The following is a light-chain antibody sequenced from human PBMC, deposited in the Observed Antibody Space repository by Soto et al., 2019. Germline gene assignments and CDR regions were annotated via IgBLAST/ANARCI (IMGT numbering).Light chain of an antibody. V-gene: IGLV2-8*01. J-gene: IGLJ1*01. Sequence: QSAMPHPPSASGSPGHSVTISCIGTASDIGRYNYVSWYQHHPGKAPKLIIYEVTKRPSGVPDRFSGSKSGNTASLTVSGLQADDEADYYCNSYVGSTNYVFGTGTKVTAL. CDR3: NSYVGSTNYV. CDR1: ASDIGRYNY. CDR2: EVT.